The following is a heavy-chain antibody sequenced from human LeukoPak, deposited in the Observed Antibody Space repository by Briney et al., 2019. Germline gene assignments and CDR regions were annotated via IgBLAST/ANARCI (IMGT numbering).Heavy chain of an antibody. CDR1: GFTFSSHW. V-gene: IGHV3-74*01. CDR2: IKDDGSHT. Sequence: GGSLRLSCAASGFTFSSHWMHWVRQAPGKGLVWVSRIKDDGSHTNYADSVKGRFTIPRDNAKNTLSLQMNSLRAEDTAVYYCARGSGIITGIDEWGQGTLVTVSS. J-gene: IGHJ4*02. CDR3: ARGSGIITGIDE. D-gene: IGHD6-25*01.